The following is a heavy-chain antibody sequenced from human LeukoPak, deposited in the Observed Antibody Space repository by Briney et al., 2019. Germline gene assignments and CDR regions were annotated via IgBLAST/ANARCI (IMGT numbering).Heavy chain of an antibody. CDR1: GFTVSSNY. Sequence: PGGSLRLSCAASGFTVSSNYMSWVRQAPGKGLDWVSVIYSGDSTWYADSVKGRFTISRDNSKNTLYLQMNSLRAEDTALYYCARDRRYYDSSGYYFHWYFDLWGRGTLVTVSS. CDR2: IYSGDST. J-gene: IGHJ2*01. CDR3: ARDRRYYDSSGYYFHWYFDL. D-gene: IGHD3-22*01. V-gene: IGHV3-53*01.